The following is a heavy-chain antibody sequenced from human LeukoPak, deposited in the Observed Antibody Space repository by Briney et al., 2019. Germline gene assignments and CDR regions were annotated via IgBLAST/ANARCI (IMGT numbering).Heavy chain of an antibody. V-gene: IGHV4-4*02. D-gene: IGHD3-22*01. CDR1: GDSINSLDL. J-gene: IGHJ4*02. Sequence: SETLSLTCTVSGDSINSLDLWSWVRQPPGKGLEWIGEMYLSGTTHSNPSVKSRVTVSIDKSKNQFFLNLSSVTTADTAVYYCAGLVGRYSSGLYYYYFDYWGQGTLVTVSS. CDR2: MYLSGTT. CDR3: AGLVGRYSSGLYYYYFDY.